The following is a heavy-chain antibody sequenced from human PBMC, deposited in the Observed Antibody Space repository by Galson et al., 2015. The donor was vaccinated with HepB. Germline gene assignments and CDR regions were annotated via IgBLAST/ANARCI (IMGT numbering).Heavy chain of an antibody. CDR2: ISYDGSNK. J-gene: IGHJ4*02. D-gene: IGHD1-1*01. Sequence: SLRLSCAASGYTFSSYAMHWVRQAPGKGLEWVAVISYDGSNKYYADSVKGRFTISRDNSKDTLYLQMNSLRAEDTAVYYCARDRNGEGMTGAAYYFDYWGQGTLVTVSS. CDR3: ARDRNGEGMTGAAYYFDY. V-gene: IGHV3-30*04. CDR1: GYTFSSYA.